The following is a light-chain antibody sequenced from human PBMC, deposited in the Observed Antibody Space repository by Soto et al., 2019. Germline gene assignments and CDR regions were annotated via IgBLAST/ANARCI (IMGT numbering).Light chain of an antibody. V-gene: IGLV2-14*03. Sequence: QSALTQPASVSGSPGQSITISCTGTSSDVGDYNFVSWYQQHPGKAPKLMIYDVTNRPSGVSNRFSGSKSGNTASLTISGLQAEDEADYHCSSYTNTTARVIFGGGTQLTVL. J-gene: IGLJ2*01. CDR3: SSYTNTTARVI. CDR2: DVT. CDR1: SSDVGDYNF.